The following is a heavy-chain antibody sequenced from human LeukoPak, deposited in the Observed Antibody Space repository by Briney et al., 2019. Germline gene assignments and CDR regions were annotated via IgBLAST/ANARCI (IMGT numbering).Heavy chain of an antibody. CDR2: IYYSGSSGST. D-gene: IGHD1-26*01. CDR3: ARHQGGGSFDY. V-gene: IGHV4-59*08. Sequence: PSETLSLTCIVSGGSISGYYWSWIRQPPATGQERVGYIYYSGSSGSTDYNPSLKSRVTISVDLSKNQFSLKLSSVTAWDTSLYYCARHQGGGSFDYWGQGTLVTVSS. CDR1: GGSISGYY. J-gene: IGHJ4*02.